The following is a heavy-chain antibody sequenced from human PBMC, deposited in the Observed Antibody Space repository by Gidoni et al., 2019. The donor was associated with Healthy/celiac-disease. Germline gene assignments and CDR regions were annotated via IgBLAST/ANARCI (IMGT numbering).Heavy chain of an antibody. V-gene: IGHV3-23*01. J-gene: IGHJ5*02. CDR1: GFTFSSYS. D-gene: IGHD2-15*01. Sequence: VQLLDSGGCLIQPVRCLILSCAASGFTFSSYSRRYVRQAPGKGLEWGSAISGSGGSTYYADSVKGRFTISRDKSKNTLYLQMNSLRAEDTAVYYWAKAYCSGGSCYSGWFDPWGQGTLVTVSS. CDR2: ISGSGGST. CDR3: AKAYCSGGSCYSGWFDP.